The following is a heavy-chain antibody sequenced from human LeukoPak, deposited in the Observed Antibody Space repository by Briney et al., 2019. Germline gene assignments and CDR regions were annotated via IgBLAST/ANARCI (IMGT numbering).Heavy chain of an antibody. J-gene: IGHJ4*02. CDR1: GFTFSSFS. V-gene: IGHV3-48*01. CDR3: ASLDYGGNSGGY. Sequence: GGSLRLSCAASGFTFSSFSMNWVRQAPGKGLEWVSYISSGSSTIYYADSVKGRFTISRDNAKNSLYPQMNSLRAEDTAVYYCASLDYGGNSGGYWGQGTLVTVSS. CDR2: ISSGSSTI. D-gene: IGHD4-23*01.